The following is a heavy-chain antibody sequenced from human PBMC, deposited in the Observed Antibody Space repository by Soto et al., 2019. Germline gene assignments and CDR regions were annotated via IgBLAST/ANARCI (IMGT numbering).Heavy chain of an antibody. V-gene: IGHV1-69*06. J-gene: IGHJ3*02. Sequence: QVQLEQSGAEVKKPGSSVKVSCKASGGTLSDHGVAWLRQAPGQGLEWMGGTIPVFNTANYAQKFQGRVTVTANKFTNMAYMELSSLRSEDTAFYFCARGVYGSGNYYTGPSAFDIWGQGTMVIVSS. CDR3: ARGVYGSGNYYTGPSAFDI. D-gene: IGHD3-10*01. CDR1: GGTLSDHG. CDR2: TIPVFNTA.